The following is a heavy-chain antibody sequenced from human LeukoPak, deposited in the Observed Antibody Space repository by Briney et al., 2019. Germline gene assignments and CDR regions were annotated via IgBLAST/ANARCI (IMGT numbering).Heavy chain of an antibody. CDR1: GYTFTGYY. V-gene: IGHV1-2*02. CDR3: ARGSYDSSDYEYFHH. D-gene: IGHD3-22*01. J-gene: IGHJ1*01. CDR2: INPDTGGT. Sequence: HGASVTVSCKASGYTFTGYYVHWVRQAPGQGLEWVGWINPDTGGTNYAQRFQGTVTMTRDTSISTAYMELSRLRSDDTAVYYCARGSYDSSDYEYFHHWGQGTLVTVSS.